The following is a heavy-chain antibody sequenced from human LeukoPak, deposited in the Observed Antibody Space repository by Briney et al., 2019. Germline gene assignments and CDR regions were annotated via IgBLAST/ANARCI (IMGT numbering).Heavy chain of an antibody. D-gene: IGHD2-2*01. V-gene: IGHV4-34*01. Sequence: SETLSLTCAVYGGSFSGYYWSWIRQPPGKGLEWIGEINHSGSINYNPSLKSRVTISVDTSKNQFSLKLSSVTAADTAVYYCARASTCSSTSCYQLYYYYYYYMDVWGKGTTVTVSS. CDR2: INHSGSI. CDR3: ARASTCSSTSCYQLYYYYYYYMDV. J-gene: IGHJ6*03. CDR1: GGSFSGYY.